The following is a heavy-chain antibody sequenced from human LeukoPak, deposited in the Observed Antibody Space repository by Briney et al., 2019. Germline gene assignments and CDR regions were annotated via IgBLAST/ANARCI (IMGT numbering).Heavy chain of an antibody. D-gene: IGHD3-22*01. CDR2: ISSSGSTI. CDR3: AELGITMNAGV. J-gene: IGHJ6*04. V-gene: IGHV3-48*03. CDR1: GFTFSSYE. Sequence: GGSLRLSCAASGFTFSSYEMNWVRQAPGKGLVWVSYISSSGSTIYYADSVKGRFTISRDNAKNSLYLQMNSLRAEDTAVYYCAELGITMNAGVWSKGTTVTISS.